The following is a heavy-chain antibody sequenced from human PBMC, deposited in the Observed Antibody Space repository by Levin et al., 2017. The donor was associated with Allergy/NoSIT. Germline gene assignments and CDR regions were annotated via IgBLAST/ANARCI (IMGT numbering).Heavy chain of an antibody. J-gene: IGHJ4*02. D-gene: IGHD6-19*01. Sequence: PGGSLRLSCVVSGFTFSSSAMSWVRQSPTKGLEWVSTIIASGTNTYYADSVQGRFTVSRDNSKNTLYLQMNSLRDEDSALYYCAKFYTSGGRYFDSWGQGTLVTVSS. CDR3: AKFYTSGGRYFDS. CDR1: GFTFSSSA. V-gene: IGHV3-23*01. CDR2: IIASGTNT.